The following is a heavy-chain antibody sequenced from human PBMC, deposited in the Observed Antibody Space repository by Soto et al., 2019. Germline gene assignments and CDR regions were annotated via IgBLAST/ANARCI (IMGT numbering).Heavy chain of an antibody. V-gene: IGHV1-46*01. D-gene: IGHD6-13*01. Sequence: ASVKVSCKASGYTFTSYCIHWVRQAPGQGLEWMGIINPDGGTTSYAQKFQGRITMTRDTSTSTLYMELSGLTSDDTAVYYCARDTSSWYRVDYWGQGSLVTVSX. J-gene: IGHJ4*02. CDR2: INPDGGTT. CDR3: ARDTSSWYRVDY. CDR1: GYTFTSYC.